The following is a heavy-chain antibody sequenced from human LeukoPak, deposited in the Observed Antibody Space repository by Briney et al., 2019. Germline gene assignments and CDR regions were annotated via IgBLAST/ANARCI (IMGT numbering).Heavy chain of an antibody. D-gene: IGHD3-3*01. CDR3: AREEADFWSGYPSNWFDP. CDR2: IYTSGST. CDR1: GGSISSYY. Sequence: SETLSLTCTVSGGSISSYYWSWIRQPAGKGLEWIGRIYTSGSTNYNPSLKSRVTMSVDTSKNQFSLKLSSVTAADSAVYYCAREEADFWSGYPSNWFDPWGQGTLVTVSS. V-gene: IGHV4-4*07. J-gene: IGHJ5*02.